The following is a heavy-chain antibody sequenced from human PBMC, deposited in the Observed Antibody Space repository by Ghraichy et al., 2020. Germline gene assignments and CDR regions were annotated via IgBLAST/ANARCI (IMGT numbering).Heavy chain of an antibody. D-gene: IGHD2-2*01. V-gene: IGHV3-66*01. CDR3: ARVGYCSSTSCYREYGMDV. J-gene: IGHJ6*02. Sequence: LSLTCAASGFTVSSNYMSWVRQAPGKGLEWVSVIYSGGSTYYADSVKGRFTISRDNSKNTLYLQMNSLRAEDTAVYYCARVGYCSSTSCYREYGMDVWGQGTTVTVSS. CDR2: IYSGGST. CDR1: GFTVSSNY.